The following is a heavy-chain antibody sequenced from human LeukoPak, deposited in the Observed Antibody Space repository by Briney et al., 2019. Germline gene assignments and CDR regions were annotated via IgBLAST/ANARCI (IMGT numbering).Heavy chain of an antibody. CDR3: ARAVYGSGNYPFDY. J-gene: IGHJ4*02. CDR2: IYYSGST. Sequence: PSETLSLTCTVSGGSISTFHWSWIRQPPGKGLEWIGYIYYSGSTDYNPSLRSRVSISVDTSKNQFSLNQNFVTAADTAVYYCARAVYGSGNYPFDYWGQGTLVTVSS. V-gene: IGHV4-59*01. CDR1: GGSISTFH. D-gene: IGHD3-10*01.